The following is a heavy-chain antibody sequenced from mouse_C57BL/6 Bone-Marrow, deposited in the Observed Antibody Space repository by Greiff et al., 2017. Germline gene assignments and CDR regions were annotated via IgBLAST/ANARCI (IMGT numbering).Heavy chain of an antibody. V-gene: IGHV5-17*01. CDR1: GFTFSDYG. CDR2: ISSGSSTI. CDR3: ARGDCCSSPFAY. D-gene: IGHD1-1*01. J-gene: IGHJ3*01. Sequence: EVKLMESGGGLVKPGGSLKLSCAASGFTFSDYGMHWVRQAPEKGLAWVAYISSGSSTIYYADPVKGRFTISRDNAKNTLFLQMTSLRAEDTAMYYCARGDCCSSPFAYWGQGTRVTVSA.